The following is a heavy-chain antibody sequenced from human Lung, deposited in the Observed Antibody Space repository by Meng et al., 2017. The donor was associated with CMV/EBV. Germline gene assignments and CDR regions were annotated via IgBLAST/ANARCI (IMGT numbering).Heavy chain of an antibody. CDR1: GFTFSSYA. J-gene: IGHJ6*02. CDR3: ARPFYYNESINYYQDY. V-gene: IGHV3-23*01. D-gene: IGHD3-22*01. CDR2: ISDSGGNT. Sequence: GGSLRLSCAASGFTFSSYAMTWVRQAPGKGLEWVSDISDSGGNTYYADSVKGRFAISRDNSKNTLYLQMNSLRADDTAVYYCARPFYYNESINYYQDYWGQGTTVXVSS.